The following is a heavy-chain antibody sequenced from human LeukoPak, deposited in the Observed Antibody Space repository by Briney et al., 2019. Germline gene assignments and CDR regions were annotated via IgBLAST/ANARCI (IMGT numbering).Heavy chain of an antibody. Sequence: ASVKVSCEASGGTFSSYAISWVRQAPGQGLEWMGGIIPIFGTANYAQKFQGRVTITADESTSTAYMELSSLRSEDTAVYYCAIPQATTVTPSYYYYGMDVWGQGTTVTVSS. J-gene: IGHJ6*02. CDR1: GGTFSSYA. D-gene: IGHD4-17*01. CDR2: IIPIFGTA. V-gene: IGHV1-69*13. CDR3: AIPQATTVTPSYYYYGMDV.